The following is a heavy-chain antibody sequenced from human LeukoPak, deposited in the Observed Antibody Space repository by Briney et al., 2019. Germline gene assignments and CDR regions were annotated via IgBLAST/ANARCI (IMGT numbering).Heavy chain of an antibody. CDR1: GGSISSYY. D-gene: IGHD3-3*01. Sequence: SETLSLTCTVSGGSISSYYWSWIRQPPGKGLGWIGYIYYSGSTNYNPSLKSRVTISVDTSKNQFSLKLSSVTAADTAVYYCARLGVLRFLEWPNYGMDVWGQGTTVTVSS. J-gene: IGHJ6*02. CDR2: IYYSGST. CDR3: ARLGVLRFLEWPNYGMDV. V-gene: IGHV4-59*01.